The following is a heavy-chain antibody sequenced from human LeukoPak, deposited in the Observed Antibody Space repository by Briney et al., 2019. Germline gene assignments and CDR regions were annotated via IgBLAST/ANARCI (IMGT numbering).Heavy chain of an antibody. CDR1: GFTFSSYW. CDR3: ARVDGGNSGWFDY. V-gene: IGHV3-7*05. Sequence: PGGSLRLSCAASGFTFSSYWMSWVRQAPGKGLEWVANINQDGSGTYYVDSVKGRFTISRDNAKNSLYLQMNSLRAEDTAVYYCARVDGGNSGWFDYWGQGTLVTVSP. D-gene: IGHD4-23*01. CDR2: INQDGSGT. J-gene: IGHJ4*02.